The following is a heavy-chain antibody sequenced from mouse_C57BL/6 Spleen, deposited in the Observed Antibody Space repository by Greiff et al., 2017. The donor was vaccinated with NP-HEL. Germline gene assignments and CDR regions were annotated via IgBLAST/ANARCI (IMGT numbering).Heavy chain of an antibody. V-gene: IGHV5-6*01. CDR3: ARQVYGYDEDYYAMDY. CDR2: ISSGGSYT. D-gene: IGHD2-2*01. Sequence: EVQGVESGGDLVKPGGSLKLSCAASGFTFSSYGMSWVRQTPDKRLEWVATISSGGSYTYYPDSVKGRFTISRDNAKNTLYLQMSSLKSEDTAMYYCARQVYGYDEDYYAMDYWGQGTSVTVSS. J-gene: IGHJ4*01. CDR1: GFTFSSYG.